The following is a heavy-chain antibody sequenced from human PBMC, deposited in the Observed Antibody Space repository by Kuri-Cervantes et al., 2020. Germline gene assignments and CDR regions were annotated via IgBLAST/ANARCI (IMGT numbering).Heavy chain of an antibody. CDR1: GFTFSSYS. J-gene: IGHJ4*02. CDR2: IGSSSSYI. CDR3: ARARGGDY. V-gene: IGHV3-21*01. Sequence: GGSLSLSCAASGFTFSSYSMNWVRQAPGKGLEWVSSIGSSSSYIYYADSVKGRFTISRDNAKNSLYLQMNSLRAEDTAVYYCARARGGDYWGQGTLVTVSS. D-gene: IGHD3-16*01.